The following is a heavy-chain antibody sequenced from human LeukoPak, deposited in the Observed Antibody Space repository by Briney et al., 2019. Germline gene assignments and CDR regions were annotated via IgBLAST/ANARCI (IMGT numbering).Heavy chain of an antibody. CDR2: MNPNSGNT. V-gene: IGHV1-8*01. Sequence: GASVKVSCKASGYTFTSYDINWVRQATGQGLEWMGWMNPNSGNTGYAQKFQGRVTMTRNTSISTAYMELSSLRSEDTAVYYVARGAGSSSWYLYYYYYMTSGAKGPRSPSP. CDR3: ARGAGSSSWYLYYYYYMTS. J-gene: IGHJ6*03. CDR1: GYTFTSYD. D-gene: IGHD6-13*01.